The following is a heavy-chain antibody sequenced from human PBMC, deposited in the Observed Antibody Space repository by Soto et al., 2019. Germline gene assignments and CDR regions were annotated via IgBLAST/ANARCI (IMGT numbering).Heavy chain of an antibody. CDR1: GGSFSGCY. Sequence: SETLSLTCVVFGGSFSGCYWSWIRQPPGKGLEWIGEVDHSGSTNYNPSLKSRVTISVDTSKGQYSLKLSSVAAADTAVYYCARFSSVYKEAYVMDVSVQGTTVTVSS. V-gene: IGHV4-34*01. CDR3: ARFSSVYKEAYVMDV. J-gene: IGHJ6*02. D-gene: IGHD6-19*01. CDR2: VDHSGST.